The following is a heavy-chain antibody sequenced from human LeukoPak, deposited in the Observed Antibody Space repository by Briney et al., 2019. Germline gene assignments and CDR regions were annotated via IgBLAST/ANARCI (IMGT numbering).Heavy chain of an antibody. Sequence: GGSLRLSCAASGFTFSSYWMSWVRQAPGKGLEWVAVIWYDGSNKYYADSVKGRFTISRDNSKNTLYLQMNSLRAEDTAVYYCARGGAGSSSSGHFDYWGQGTLVTVSS. CDR3: ARGGAGSSSSGHFDY. V-gene: IGHV3-33*08. CDR2: IWYDGSNK. D-gene: IGHD6-6*01. CDR1: GFTFSSYW. J-gene: IGHJ4*02.